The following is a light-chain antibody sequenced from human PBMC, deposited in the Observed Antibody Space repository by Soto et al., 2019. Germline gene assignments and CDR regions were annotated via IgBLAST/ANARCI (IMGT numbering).Light chain of an antibody. CDR3: QQFNNPYT. CDR2: DAS. J-gene: IGKJ2*01. CDR1: QDLSTA. V-gene: IGKV1D-13*01. Sequence: AIQLTQSPSSLSASVGDRVTITCRASQDLSTALAWYQQKPGQAPKLLIYDASNLESGVPSRFSGSGSETDFTLTISRLQPEDFATYYCQQFNNPYTFSQETKLEIK.